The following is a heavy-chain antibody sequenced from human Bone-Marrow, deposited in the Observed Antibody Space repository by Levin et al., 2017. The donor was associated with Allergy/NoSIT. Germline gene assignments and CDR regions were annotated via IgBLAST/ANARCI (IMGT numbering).Heavy chain of an antibody. CDR2: VYYSGTT. J-gene: IGHJ4*02. Sequence: SETLSLTCSVSGVSLSTVGHYWTWIRQHPGMGLEWIGYVYYSGTTYYNPSLKSRLTISIDTSKNHFSLHLTPVTAADTVIYYCARGGDGYTYGDPFDYWGQGALVTVSS. D-gene: IGHD5-24*01. CDR3: ARGGDGYTYGDPFDY. CDR1: GVSLSTVGHY. V-gene: IGHV4-31*03.